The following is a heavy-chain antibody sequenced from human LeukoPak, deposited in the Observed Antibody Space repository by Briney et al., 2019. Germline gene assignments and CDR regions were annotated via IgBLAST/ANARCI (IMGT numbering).Heavy chain of an antibody. J-gene: IGHJ6*03. CDR3: ARGPGGRSGYRPLEDYYYYYYMDV. V-gene: IGHV1-18*01. CDR2: ISAYNGNT. CDR1: GYTFTSYG. D-gene: IGHD3-22*01. Sequence: GASVKVSCKASGYTFTSYGISWVRQAPGQGLEWMGWISAYNGNTNYAQKLQGRVTMTTDTSTRTAYMELRSLRSDDTAVYYCARGPGGRSGYRPLEDYYYYYYMDVWGKGTTVTVSS.